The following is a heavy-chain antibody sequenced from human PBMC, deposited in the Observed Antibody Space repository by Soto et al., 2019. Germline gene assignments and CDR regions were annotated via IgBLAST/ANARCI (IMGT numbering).Heavy chain of an antibody. Sequence: VGSLRLSCAASGFTFSDHGMHWVRQAPGKGLEWVAVISHDGNSKYYGDSVKGRFTVSRDNSNNMAYLQMNSLRLEDTAMYYCAKQFDLGGLEDYWGQGTLVTSPQ. CDR3: AKQFDLGGLEDY. J-gene: IGHJ4*02. CDR2: ISHDGNSK. V-gene: IGHV3-30*18. CDR1: GFTFSDHG. D-gene: IGHD1-1*01.